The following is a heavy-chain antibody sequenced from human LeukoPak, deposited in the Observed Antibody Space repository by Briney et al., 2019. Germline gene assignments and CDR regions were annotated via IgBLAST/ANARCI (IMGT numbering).Heavy chain of an antibody. CDR3: ARDERRSNAFDI. Sequence: PSQTLSLTCTVSGGSISSGDYYWSWIRQPPGKGLEWIGYIYYSGSTYYNPSLKSRVTISVDTSKNQFSLKLSSVTAADTAVYYCARDERRSNAFDIWGQGTMVTVSS. CDR1: GGSISSGDYY. D-gene: IGHD5/OR15-5a*01. CDR2: IYYSGST. V-gene: IGHV4-30-4*01. J-gene: IGHJ3*02.